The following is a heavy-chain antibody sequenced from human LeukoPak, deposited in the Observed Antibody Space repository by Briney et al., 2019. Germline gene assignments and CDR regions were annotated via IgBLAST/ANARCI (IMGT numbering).Heavy chain of an antibody. Sequence: PGGSLRLSCAASGFTFSSYSMNWVRQAPGKGLEWVAVISYDGSNKYYADSVKGRFTISRDNSKNTLYLQMNSLRAEDTAVYYCAKDFNDILTGYPDYWGQGTLVTVSS. CDR3: AKDFNDILTGYPDY. V-gene: IGHV3-30*18. CDR2: ISYDGSNK. J-gene: IGHJ4*02. D-gene: IGHD3-9*01. CDR1: GFTFSSYS.